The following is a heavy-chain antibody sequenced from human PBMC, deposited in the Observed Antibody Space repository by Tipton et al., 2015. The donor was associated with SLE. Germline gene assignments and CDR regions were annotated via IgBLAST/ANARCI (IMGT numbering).Heavy chain of an antibody. CDR2: INHSGST. Sequence: TLSLTCAVYGGSFSGNYWSWIRQPPGKGLEWIGEINHSGSTNYNPSLKSRVTISVDTSKNQFSLKLSSVTAADTAVYYCARGRKDYGDYYFDYWGQGTLVTVSS. CDR3: ARGRKDYGDYYFDY. D-gene: IGHD4-17*01. V-gene: IGHV4-34*01. J-gene: IGHJ4*02. CDR1: GGSFSGNY.